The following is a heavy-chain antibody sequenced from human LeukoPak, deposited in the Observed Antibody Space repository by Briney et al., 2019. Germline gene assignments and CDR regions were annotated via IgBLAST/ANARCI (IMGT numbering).Heavy chain of an antibody. Sequence: SETLSLTCTVSGGSVSSGSYSWNWIRQPPGKGLEWIGYIYYSGSTNYNPSLKSRVTISVDTSKNQFSLKLSSVTAADTAVYYCARREVPAATRYYFDYWGQGTLVTVSS. CDR1: GGSVSSGSYS. V-gene: IGHV4-61*01. CDR2: IYYSGST. J-gene: IGHJ4*02. CDR3: ARREVPAATRYYFDY. D-gene: IGHD2-2*01.